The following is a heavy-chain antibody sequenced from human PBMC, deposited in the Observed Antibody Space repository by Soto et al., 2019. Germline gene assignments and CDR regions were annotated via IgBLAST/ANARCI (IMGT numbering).Heavy chain of an antibody. D-gene: IGHD3-22*01. Sequence: QVQLVESGGGVVQPGRSLRPSCAASGFTFSSYAMHWVRQAPGKGLEWVAVISYVGSNKYYADYVKGRFTISRDNSKNTLYLQVNSVRAEDTHLFYCGGDGVNDSSGYYYEDWFDPWGQGTLVTVSS. CDR2: ISYVGSNK. J-gene: IGHJ5*02. CDR3: GGDGVNDSSGYYYEDWFDP. V-gene: IGHV3-30-3*01. CDR1: GFTFSSYA.